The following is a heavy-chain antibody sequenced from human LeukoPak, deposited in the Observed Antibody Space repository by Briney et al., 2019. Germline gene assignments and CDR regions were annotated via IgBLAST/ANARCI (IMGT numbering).Heavy chain of an antibody. CDR1: GGPISSSSYY. CDR2: IYYSGST. V-gene: IGHV4-39*01. D-gene: IGHD3-3*01. J-gene: IGHJ4*02. CDR3: ARQWGHYDFWSGYQYYFDY. Sequence: PSETLSLTCTVSGGPISSSSYYWGWIRQPPGKGLEWIGSIYYSGSTYYNPSLKSRVTISVDTSKNQFSLKLSSVTAADTAVYYCARQWGHYDFWSGYQYYFDYWGQGTLVTVSS.